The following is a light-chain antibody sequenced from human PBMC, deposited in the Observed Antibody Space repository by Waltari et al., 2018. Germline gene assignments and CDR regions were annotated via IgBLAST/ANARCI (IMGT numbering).Light chain of an antibody. V-gene: IGKV3-20*01. CDR3: QQYSSSVMYT. J-gene: IGKJ2*01. CDR2: AAS. Sequence: FLTQALDTLSLSPGERATLSCRASQSVSRSRLAWYQHKPGQAPRLLMYAASTRATGIPDRFSGSGSGTDFSLSINRVEPEDFAVYYCQQYSSSVMYTFGQGTKLEIK. CDR1: QSVSRSR.